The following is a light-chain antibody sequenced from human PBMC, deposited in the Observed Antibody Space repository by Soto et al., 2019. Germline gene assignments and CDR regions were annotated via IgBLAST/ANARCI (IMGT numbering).Light chain of an antibody. J-gene: IGKJ1*01. Sequence: EIVMTQSPATLSVSPGERATLSCRASQSINSNLAWYQQKPGQTPRLLIYGASTRATGIPARFSGSGSGTDFTLTISSLRSEDFAVYYCQQYNNWWTFGQGTKVESK. V-gene: IGKV3-15*01. CDR3: QQYNNWWT. CDR2: GAS. CDR1: QSINSN.